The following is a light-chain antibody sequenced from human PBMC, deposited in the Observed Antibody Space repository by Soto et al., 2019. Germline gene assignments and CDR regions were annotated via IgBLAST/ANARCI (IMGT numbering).Light chain of an antibody. Sequence: EIVMTQSPATLSVSPGERATLSCRASQSVSSNLAWYQQKPCQAPRLLIYGASTRATGIPARFSGSGSGTEFTLTISSLQSEDFAVDYCQQYNNWPPITFGPGTKVDIK. CDR1: QSVSSN. V-gene: IGKV3-15*01. CDR2: GAS. CDR3: QQYNNWPPIT. J-gene: IGKJ3*01.